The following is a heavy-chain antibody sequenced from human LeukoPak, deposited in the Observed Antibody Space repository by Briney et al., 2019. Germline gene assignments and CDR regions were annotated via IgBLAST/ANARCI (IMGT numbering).Heavy chain of an antibody. CDR1: GGTFSSLT. D-gene: IGHD6-19*01. Sequence: SVTVSCKASGGTFSSLTINWVRQAPGQGLEWMGGIIPIFGRANYAQKFQGRVTITADDSTSTAYMELSSLRSEDTAVYYCAKWRRGGWSLDYWGQGTLVTVSS. J-gene: IGHJ4*02. CDR3: AKWRRGGWSLDY. CDR2: IIPIFGRA. V-gene: IGHV1-69*13.